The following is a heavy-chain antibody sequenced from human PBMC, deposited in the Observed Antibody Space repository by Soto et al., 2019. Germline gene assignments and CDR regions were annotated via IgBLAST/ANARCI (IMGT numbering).Heavy chain of an antibody. Sequence: EVPLLDSGGGLVQPGVSLRLSCAASGFTFNNYAMTWVRQAPGKGLEWVSAISSGGDTTSYADSVPGRFTVSRDGSTNALYLEMSSLRAEDTALYYCAKGRGGSGSLTPRVDFWGQGTLVTVSA. V-gene: IGHV3-23*01. J-gene: IGHJ4*02. CDR1: GFTFNNYA. CDR2: ISSGGDTT. CDR3: AKGRGGSGSLTPRVDF. D-gene: IGHD3-10*01.